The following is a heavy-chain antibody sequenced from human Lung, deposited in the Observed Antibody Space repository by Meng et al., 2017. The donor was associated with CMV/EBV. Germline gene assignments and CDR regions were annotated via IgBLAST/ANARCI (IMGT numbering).Heavy chain of an antibody. Sequence: SXTLSLXCTVSGDSISSSNYYWGWLRRPPGQGLEWIGSIYYTGSAHYNPSLESRVTTSVDTSKNQFSLRLSSVTAADTAGYYCARHGRFGGKVDYWGQGTLVTVSS. CDR2: IYYTGSA. CDR1: GDSISSSNYY. J-gene: IGHJ4*02. CDR3: ARHGRFGGKVDY. D-gene: IGHD2-15*01. V-gene: IGHV4-39*01.